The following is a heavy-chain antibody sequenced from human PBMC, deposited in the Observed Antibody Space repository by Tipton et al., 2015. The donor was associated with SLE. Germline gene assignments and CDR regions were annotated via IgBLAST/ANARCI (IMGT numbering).Heavy chain of an antibody. CDR3: ARHKDFLEWLSSANWFDP. Sequence: TLSLTCAVYGGSFSGYYWSWIRQPPGKGLEWIGEINHSGSTNYNPSLKSRVTISVDTSKNQFSLKLSSVTAADTAVYYCARHKDFLEWLSSANWFDPWGQGTLVTVSS. D-gene: IGHD3-3*01. V-gene: IGHV4-34*01. CDR2: INHSGST. CDR1: GGSFSGYY. J-gene: IGHJ5*02.